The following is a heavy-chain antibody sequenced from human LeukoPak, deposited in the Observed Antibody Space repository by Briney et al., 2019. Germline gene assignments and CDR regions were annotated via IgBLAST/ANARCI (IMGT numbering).Heavy chain of an antibody. CDR1: GFCFSTYY. D-gene: IGHD2-21*01. CDR2: IRQDGGET. CDR3: ATYRTVARTNWFDS. V-gene: IGHV3-7*01. J-gene: IGHJ5*01. Sequence: GGSLRLSCAASGFCFSTYYMSWVRQAPGKGLEWVANIRQDGGETFYVDSVKGRFTISRDNAKNSLYLQLSSLRVEDTAVYYCATYRTVARTNWFDSWGQGTLVTVSS.